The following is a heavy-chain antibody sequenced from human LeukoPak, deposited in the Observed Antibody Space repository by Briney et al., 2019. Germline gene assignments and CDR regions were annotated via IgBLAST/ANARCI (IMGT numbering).Heavy chain of an antibody. Sequence: GGSLRPSCAASGFTFSSYSMNWVRQAPGKGLEWVSSISSSSSYIYYADSVKGRFTISRDNAKNSLYLQMNSLRAEDTAVYYCARTHDYGDYEGDYWGQGTLVTVSS. D-gene: IGHD4-17*01. V-gene: IGHV3-21*01. CDR2: ISSSSSYI. CDR3: ARTHDYGDYEGDY. J-gene: IGHJ4*02. CDR1: GFTFSSYS.